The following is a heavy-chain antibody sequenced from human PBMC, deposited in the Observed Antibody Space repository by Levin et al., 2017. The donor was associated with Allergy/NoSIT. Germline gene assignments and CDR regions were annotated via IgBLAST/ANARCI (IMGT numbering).Heavy chain of an antibody. CDR3: GREYSSNSIDP. CDR1: GGSISSDY. D-gene: IGHD3-22*01. Sequence: PSETLSLTCTVSGGSISSDYWTWIRQPAGKGLEWIGRVYTSGSTDYNPSLKSRVTMSVDTSKNQFSLKLTSVTAADTAVYYCGREYSSNSIDPWGQGTLVTVSS. CDR2: VYTSGST. V-gene: IGHV4-4*07. J-gene: IGHJ5*02.